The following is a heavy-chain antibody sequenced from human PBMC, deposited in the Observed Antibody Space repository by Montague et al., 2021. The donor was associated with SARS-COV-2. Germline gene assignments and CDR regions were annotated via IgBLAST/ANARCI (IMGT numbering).Heavy chain of an antibody. CDR2: VWYSGFT. V-gene: IGHV4-39*01. CDR3: ARHVGSYNPGLQY. D-gene: IGHD1-14*01. CDR1: GDSLNKNPYY. J-gene: IGHJ4*01. Sequence: SETLSLTCSVSGDSLNKNPYYWGWVRQPPGKGLEWIGSVWYSGFTYSNPSLGSRVAVAIDTTRNQFSVELRSVAASDTAFYYCARHVGSYNPGLQYWGRGSLVTVAS.